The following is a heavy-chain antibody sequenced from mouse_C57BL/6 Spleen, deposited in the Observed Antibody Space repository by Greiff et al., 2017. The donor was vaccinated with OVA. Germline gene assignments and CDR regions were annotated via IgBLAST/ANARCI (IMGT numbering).Heavy chain of an antibody. J-gene: IGHJ3*01. CDR3: AREGDDYDWFAY. Sequence: VQLQQSGPGLVQPSQSLSITCTVSGFSLTSYGVHWVRQSPGKGLEWLGVIWSGGSTDYNAAFISRLSISKDNSKSQVFFKMNSLQADDTAIYYCAREGDDYDWFAYWGQGTLVTVSA. D-gene: IGHD2-4*01. V-gene: IGHV2-2*01. CDR1: GFSLTSYG. CDR2: IWSGGST.